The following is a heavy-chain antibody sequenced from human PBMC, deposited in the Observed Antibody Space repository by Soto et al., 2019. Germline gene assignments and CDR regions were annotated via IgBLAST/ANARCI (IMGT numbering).Heavy chain of an antibody. CDR3: ARSIAARPVLGALDM. J-gene: IGHJ3*02. Sequence: QITLKESGPTLVKPTQTLTLTCTFPGFSLSTSGVGVGWIRQPPGKALELLALIYWDDDKRYSPSLKSRLTITKDTSKNQVVLTMTNMDPVDTATYYCARSIAARPVLGALDMWGQGTMVTVSS. D-gene: IGHD6-6*01. CDR1: GFSLSTSGVG. CDR2: IYWDDDK. V-gene: IGHV2-5*02.